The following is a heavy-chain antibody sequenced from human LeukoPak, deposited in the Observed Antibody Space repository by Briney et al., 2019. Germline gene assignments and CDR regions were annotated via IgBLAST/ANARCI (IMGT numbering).Heavy chain of an antibody. CDR2: IRYDGSDK. Sequence: PGGSLRLSCAASGFIFNTYSMHWVRQAPGKGLEWVAFIRYDGSDKSYADSVKGRFTISRDNSENTLYLQINSLRVEDTAVYYCAKDTPTTGYHLDSWGQGTLVTVSP. J-gene: IGHJ4*02. CDR3: AKDTPTTGYHLDS. D-gene: IGHD1-1*01. CDR1: GFIFNTYS. V-gene: IGHV3-30*02.